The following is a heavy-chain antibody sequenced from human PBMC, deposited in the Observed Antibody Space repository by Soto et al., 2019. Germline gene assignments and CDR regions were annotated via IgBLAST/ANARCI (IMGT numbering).Heavy chain of an antibody. V-gene: IGHV3-9*01. CDR3: AKGRRQWLEYYFDY. J-gene: IGHJ4*02. D-gene: IGHD6-19*01. CDR2: ISWNSGSI. CDR1: GFTFDDYA. Sequence: EVRLVESGGGLVQPGRSLRLSCAASGFTFDDYAMHWVRQAPGKGLEWVSGISWNSGSIGYADSVKGRFTISRDNAKNSLYLQMNSLRAEDTALYYCAKGRRQWLEYYFDYWGQGTLVTVSS.